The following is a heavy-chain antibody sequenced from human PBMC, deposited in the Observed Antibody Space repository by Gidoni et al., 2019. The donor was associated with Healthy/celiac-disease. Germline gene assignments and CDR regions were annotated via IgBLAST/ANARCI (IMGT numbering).Heavy chain of an antibody. Sequence: EVQLVESGGGLVQPGGSLRLSCAASGFTFSSYDMHWGRQATGKGLEWVSAIGTAGDTYYPGSVKGRFTISRENAKNSLYLQMNSLRAGDTAVYYCARDGGLRFYGMDVWGQGTTVTVSS. J-gene: IGHJ6*02. CDR3: ARDGGLRFYGMDV. D-gene: IGHD3-3*01. V-gene: IGHV3-13*04. CDR2: IGTAGDT. CDR1: GFTFSSYD.